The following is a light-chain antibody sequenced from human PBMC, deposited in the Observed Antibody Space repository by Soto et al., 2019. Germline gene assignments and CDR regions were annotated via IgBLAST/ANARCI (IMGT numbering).Light chain of an antibody. V-gene: IGLV2-8*01. CDR3: SSYAGGDSFGVI. Sequence: QSALTQPPSASGSPGQSVTISCTGTSSDIGAYNYVSWYQQYPGKVPKLMIYDVSKRPSGVPDRFSGSKSGNTASLTVSGLRADEEAVYHCSSYAGGDSFGVIFGGGTKLTV. J-gene: IGLJ2*01. CDR1: SSDIGAYNY. CDR2: DVS.